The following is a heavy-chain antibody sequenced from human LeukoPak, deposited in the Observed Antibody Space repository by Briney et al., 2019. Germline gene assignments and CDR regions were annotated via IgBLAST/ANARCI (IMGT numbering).Heavy chain of an antibody. J-gene: IGHJ4*02. CDR1: GYSISSGYY. D-gene: IGHD2-2*01. CDR3: ARHVDCSSASCFGYYDY. V-gene: IGHV4-38-2*01. Sequence: PSETLSLTCAVSGYSISSGYYWGWIRQPPGKGLEWIGSIHHRGSTYYNPSLKSRVTISIDTSKNQFSLKLSSVTAADTAVYYCARHVDCSSASCFGYYDYWGQGTLVTVSS. CDR2: IHHRGST.